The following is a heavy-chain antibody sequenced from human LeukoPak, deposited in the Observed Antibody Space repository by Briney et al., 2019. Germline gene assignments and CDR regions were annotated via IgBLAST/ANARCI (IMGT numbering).Heavy chain of an antibody. CDR2: IRYDGSNK. CDR1: GFTFSSYG. Sequence: GGSLRLSCAASGFTFSSYGVHWVRQAPGKGLEWVAFIRYDGSNKYYADSVKGRFTISRDNSKNTLYLQMNSLRAEDTAVYYCAKDRASENWFDPWGQGTLVTVSS. V-gene: IGHV3-30*02. J-gene: IGHJ5*02. D-gene: IGHD2-2*01. CDR3: AKDRASENWFDP.